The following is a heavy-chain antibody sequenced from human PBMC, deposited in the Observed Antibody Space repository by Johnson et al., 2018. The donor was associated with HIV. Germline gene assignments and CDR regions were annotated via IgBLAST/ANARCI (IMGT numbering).Heavy chain of an antibody. CDR1: GFTFSSYA. J-gene: IGHJ3*02. V-gene: IGHV3-23*04. D-gene: IGHD4-17*01. Sequence: VQLVESGGGVVQPGRSLRLSCAASGFTFSSYAMNWVRQAPGKGLEWVSGISGSGDTIYYADSVRGRFIISRDNSKNKLYLQMNSLRTEDTAVYYCARDGDSDAFDIWGQGTVVTVS. CDR3: ARDGDSDAFDI. CDR2: ISGSGDTI.